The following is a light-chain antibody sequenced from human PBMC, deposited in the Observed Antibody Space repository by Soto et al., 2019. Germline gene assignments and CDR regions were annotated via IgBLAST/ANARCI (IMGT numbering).Light chain of an antibody. CDR2: DAP. CDR3: QQYHSSPLT. CDR1: QSVSSSY. J-gene: IGKJ1*01. Sequence: EIVLTQSPATLSLSPGERATLSCGASQSVSSSYLAWYQQKPGLAPRLLIYDAPIRATGIPDRFSGSGSGTDFTLTISRLEPEDFALYFCQQYHSSPLTFGQGTKVDIK. V-gene: IGKV3D-20*01.